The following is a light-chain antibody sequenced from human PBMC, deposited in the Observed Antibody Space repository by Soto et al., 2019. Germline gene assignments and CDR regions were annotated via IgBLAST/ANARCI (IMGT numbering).Light chain of an antibody. J-gene: IGKJ3*01. V-gene: IGKV1-39*01. CDR2: EAS. Sequence: DIPLTQSPSPLSASVGDRVYITCRTSQDVSSYLNWYQAKPGKAPKLLVYEASTLESGVPSRFSGSGSGTDFTLTIISLQPEDSATYYCQQSYGSPPFTFGPGTRVDI. CDR3: QQSYGSPPFT. CDR1: QDVSSY.